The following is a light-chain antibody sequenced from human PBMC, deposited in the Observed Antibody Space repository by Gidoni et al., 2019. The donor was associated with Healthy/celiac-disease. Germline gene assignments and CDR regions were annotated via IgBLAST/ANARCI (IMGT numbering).Light chain of an antibody. V-gene: IGKV3-11*01. Sequence: EIVLTQSPATLSLSPGERATISCRASQSVSSYLAWYQPKPGQAPRLLIYDASNRATGIPARFSGSGSGTDFTLTISSLEPEDFAVYYCQQRSNLPLTFGGGTKVEIK. CDR2: DAS. CDR3: QQRSNLPLT. CDR1: QSVSSY. J-gene: IGKJ4*01.